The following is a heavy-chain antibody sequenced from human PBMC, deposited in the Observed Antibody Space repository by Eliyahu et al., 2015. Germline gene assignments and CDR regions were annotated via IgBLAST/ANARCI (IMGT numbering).Heavy chain of an antibody. Sequence: QVQLVQSGAEVXKPGSSVKVSCKASXGTFXSXAXSWVRQAPGQGLXWMGXIIPIFGTANYAQKFQGRVTITADESTSTAYMELSSLRSEDTAVYYCARVLRRDYDSSGYYHQDYWGQGTLVTVSS. V-gene: IGHV1-69*01. D-gene: IGHD3-22*01. CDR1: XGTFXSXA. CDR3: ARVLRRDYDSSGYYHQDY. J-gene: IGHJ4*02. CDR2: IIPIFGTA.